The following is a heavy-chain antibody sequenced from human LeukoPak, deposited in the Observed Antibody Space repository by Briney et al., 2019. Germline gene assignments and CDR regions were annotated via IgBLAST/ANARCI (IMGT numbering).Heavy chain of an antibody. D-gene: IGHD4-23*01. CDR1: GYSFTTYY. Sequence: GASVKVSCKASGYSFTTYYMHWMRQAPGQGLEWVGTMNPRGGSTNYAQKFQGRVTMIRDPSTSTVYMELSSLRFEDTAVYYCARVDDYGGNSVGYWGQGTLVTVSS. J-gene: IGHJ4*02. V-gene: IGHV1-46*01. CDR2: MNPRGGST. CDR3: ARVDDYGGNSVGY.